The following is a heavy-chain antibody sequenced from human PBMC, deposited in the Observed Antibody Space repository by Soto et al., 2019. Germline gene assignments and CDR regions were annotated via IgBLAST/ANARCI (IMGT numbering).Heavy chain of an antibody. CDR1: GFTFSSYS. D-gene: IGHD6-19*01. CDR3: ARDPAGTGSGY. Sequence: GGSLRLSCAASGFTFSSYSMNWVRQAPGKGLEWVSSISSSSYIYYADSVKGRFTISRDNAKNSLYLQMNSLRAEDTAVYYCARDPAGTGSGYWGQGTLVTVSS. CDR2: ISSSSYI. V-gene: IGHV3-21*01. J-gene: IGHJ4*02.